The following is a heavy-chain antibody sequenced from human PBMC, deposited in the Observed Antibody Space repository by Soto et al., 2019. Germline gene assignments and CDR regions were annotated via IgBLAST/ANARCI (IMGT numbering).Heavy chain of an antibody. CDR3: ASVYCSSTSCYKPYYYGMDV. Sequence: SETLSLTCTVSGGSISSSSYYWGWIRQPPGKGLEWIGSIYYSGSTYYNPSLKSRVTISVDTSKNQFSLKLSSVTAADTAVYYCASVYCSSTSCYKPYYYGMDVWGQGTTVTVSS. CDR2: IYYSGST. D-gene: IGHD2-2*02. V-gene: IGHV4-39*01. CDR1: GGSISSSSYY. J-gene: IGHJ6*02.